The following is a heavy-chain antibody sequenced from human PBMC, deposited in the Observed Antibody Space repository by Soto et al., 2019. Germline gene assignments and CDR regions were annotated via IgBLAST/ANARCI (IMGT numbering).Heavy chain of an antibody. CDR1: GFTISNYA. V-gene: IGHV3-23*01. CDR2: LSGNGEST. D-gene: IGHD2-21*01. Sequence: VGSLRVPNAVAGFTISNYAMSRIRQAPGKGPEWVSALSGNGESTYYADSVKGRFTISRDNSKNTVYLQMNSLGAEDTAVYYCARIGDRNAFDIWGHGTMVTV. J-gene: IGHJ3*02. CDR3: ARIGDRNAFDI.